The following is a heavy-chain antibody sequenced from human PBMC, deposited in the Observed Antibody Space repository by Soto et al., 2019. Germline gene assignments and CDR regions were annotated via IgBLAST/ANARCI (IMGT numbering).Heavy chain of an antibody. J-gene: IGHJ4*02. V-gene: IGHV4-30-4*01. D-gene: IGHD3-3*01. Sequence: SETLSLTCTVSGGSINNGDYYWNWIRQPPGKGLEWIGYIYYSGSTYYNPSLKSRVTISIDTSKNQFSLKLSSVTAADTAVYYCARDGFFGRSGYFDYWGQGTLVTVSS. CDR3: ARDGFFGRSGYFDY. CDR1: GGSINNGDYY. CDR2: IYYSGST.